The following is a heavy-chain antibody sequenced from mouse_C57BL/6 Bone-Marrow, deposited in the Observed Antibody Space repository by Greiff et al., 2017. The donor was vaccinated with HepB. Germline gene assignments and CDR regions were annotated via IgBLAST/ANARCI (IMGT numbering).Heavy chain of an antibody. Sequence: EVKLVESGGGLVQPKGSLKLSCAASGFSFNTYAMNWVRQAPGKGLEWVARIRSKSNNYATYYADSVKDRFTISRDDSESILYLQMNNSKTEDTAMYYCVSYAMDYWGQGTSVTVSS. J-gene: IGHJ4*01. CDR2: IRSKSNNYAT. CDR1: GFSFNTYA. CDR3: VSYAMDY. V-gene: IGHV10-1*01.